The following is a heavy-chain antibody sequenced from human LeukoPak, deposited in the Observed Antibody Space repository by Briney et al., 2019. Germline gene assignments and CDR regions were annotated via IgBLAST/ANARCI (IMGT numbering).Heavy chain of an antibody. D-gene: IGHD6-13*01. V-gene: IGHV4-34*01. CDR1: GGSFSGYY. CDR3: ARDGSTLLGRAFDI. J-gene: IGHJ3*02. Sequence: SGTLSLTCAVYGGSFSGYYWSWIRQPPGKGLEWIGEINHSGSTNYNPSLKSRVSISVDTSKNQFSLKLSSVAAADTAVYYCARDGSTLLGRAFDIWGQGTMVTVSS. CDR2: INHSGST.